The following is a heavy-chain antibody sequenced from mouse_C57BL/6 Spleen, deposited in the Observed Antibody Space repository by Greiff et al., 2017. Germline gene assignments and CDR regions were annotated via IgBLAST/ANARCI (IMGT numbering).Heavy chain of an antibody. CDR1: GFTFSDYY. J-gene: IGHJ3*01. CDR3: ARGPLYYDYDAWFAY. D-gene: IGHD2-4*01. V-gene: IGHV5-16*01. CDR2: INYDGSST. Sequence: EVMLVESEGGLVQPGSSMKLSCTASGFTFSDYYMAWVRQVPEKGLEWVANINYDGSSTYYLDSLKSRFIISRDNAKNILYLQMSSLKSEDTATYYCARGPLYYDYDAWFAYWGQGTLVTVSA.